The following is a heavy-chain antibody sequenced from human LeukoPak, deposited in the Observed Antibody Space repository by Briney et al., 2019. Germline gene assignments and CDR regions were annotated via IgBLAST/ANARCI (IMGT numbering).Heavy chain of an antibody. Sequence: PGGSLRLSCAASGFTFSIYGMHWVRQAPGKGLEWVAVASDDGSSKYYADSVQGRFTISRDNSKNTLYLQMNSLRAEDTAVYYCATLHPDCGGDCYRRTLWGQGTLVTVSS. J-gene: IGHJ4*02. CDR3: ATLHPDCGGDCYRRTL. CDR2: ASDDGSSK. D-gene: IGHD2-21*01. V-gene: IGHV3-30*03. CDR1: GFTFSIYG.